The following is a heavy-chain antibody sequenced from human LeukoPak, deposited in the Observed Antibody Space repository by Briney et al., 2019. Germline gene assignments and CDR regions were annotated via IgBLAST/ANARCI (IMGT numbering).Heavy chain of an antibody. J-gene: IGHJ4*02. V-gene: IGHV4-30-4*01. D-gene: IGHD3-10*01. CDR1: GGSISSGDYY. CDR3: ARVWLLWFGESPTFFDY. Sequence: SQTLSLTCTVSGGSISSGDYYWSWIRQPPGKGLELIGYIYYSGSTYYNPSLKSRVTIDTSKNQFSLKLSSVTAADTAVYYCARVWLLWFGESPTFFDYWGQGTLVTVSS. CDR2: IYYSGST.